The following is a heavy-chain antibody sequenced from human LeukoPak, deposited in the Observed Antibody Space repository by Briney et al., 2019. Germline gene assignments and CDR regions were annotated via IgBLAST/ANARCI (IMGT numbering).Heavy chain of an antibody. V-gene: IGHV1-3*01. CDR3: ARVRSDYYYYYGMDV. CDR1: GYTFTSYA. J-gene: IGHJ6*02. CDR2: INAGNGNT. Sequence: ASVKVSCKASGYTFTSYAMHWVRQAPGQRLEWMGWINAGNGNTEYSQKFQGRVTITRDTSASTAYMELSSLRSEDTAVYYCARVRSDYYYYYGMDVWGQGTTVTVSS. D-gene: IGHD3-10*01.